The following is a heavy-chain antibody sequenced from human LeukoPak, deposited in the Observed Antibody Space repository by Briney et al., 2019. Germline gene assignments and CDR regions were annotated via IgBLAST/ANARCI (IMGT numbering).Heavy chain of an antibody. CDR3: AKDRRYSFDY. J-gene: IGHJ4*02. V-gene: IGHV3-23*01. D-gene: IGHD3-10*01. Sequence: GGSLRLSCAASGFTFSSYWMSWVRQAPGQGLEWVSATSGNGAKTYYADSVKGRFTISRDNSKNTLYLQMNSLRVEDTAVYYCAKDRRYSFDYWGQGILVTVSS. CDR2: TSGNGAKT. CDR1: GFTFSSYW.